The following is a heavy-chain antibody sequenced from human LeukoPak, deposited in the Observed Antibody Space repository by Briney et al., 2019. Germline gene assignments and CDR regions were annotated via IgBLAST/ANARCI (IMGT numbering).Heavy chain of an antibody. Sequence: SETLSLTCTVSGYSISSGYYWGWIRQPPGKGLEWIGSIYHSGSTYYNPSLKSRVTISVDTSKNQFSLKLSSVTAADTAVYYCATFYGDYVEYWGQGTLVTVSS. CDR3: ATFYGDYVEY. V-gene: IGHV4-38-2*02. CDR1: GYSISSGYY. D-gene: IGHD4-17*01. J-gene: IGHJ4*02. CDR2: IYHSGST.